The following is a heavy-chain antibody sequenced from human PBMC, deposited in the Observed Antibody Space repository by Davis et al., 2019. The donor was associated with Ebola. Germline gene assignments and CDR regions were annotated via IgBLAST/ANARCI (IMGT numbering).Heavy chain of an antibody. V-gene: IGHV3-48*03. CDR1: GFTFSSYE. J-gene: IGHJ6*02. CDR3: ARDQIGRTKYYGMDA. Sequence: PGGSLRLSCAASGFTFSSYEINWVRQAPGKGLEWISYISTSGSTIYYADSVKGRFTLSRDNAKNSVSLQMNRLREEDTAVYYCARDQIGRTKYYGMDAWGQGTTVTVSS. D-gene: IGHD2/OR15-2a*01. CDR2: ISTSGSTI.